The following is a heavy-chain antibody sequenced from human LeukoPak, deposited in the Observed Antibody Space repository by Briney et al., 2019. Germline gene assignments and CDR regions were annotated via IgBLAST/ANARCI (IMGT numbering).Heavy chain of an antibody. J-gene: IGHJ4*02. V-gene: IGHV4-61*02. CDR2: IYTSGST. Sequence: PSETLSLTCTVSGGSISSGSYYWSWIRQPAGKGLEWIGRIYTSGSTNYNPSLKSRVTISVDTSKNQFSLKLSSVTAADTAVYYCARVVGATTGLDYWGQGTLVTVSS. CDR3: ARVVGATTGLDY. CDR1: GGSISSGSYY. D-gene: IGHD1-26*01.